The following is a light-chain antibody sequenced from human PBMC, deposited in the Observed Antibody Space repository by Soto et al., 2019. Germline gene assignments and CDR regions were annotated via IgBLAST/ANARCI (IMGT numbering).Light chain of an antibody. CDR3: RSYTSSSPQV. Sequence: QSVLTQPASVSGSPGQSITISCTGTSSDIGGYNYVSWYQQHPGKAPKLMIYDVTNRPSGVSNRFSGSKSGNTASLTISGLQAEDEADYYCRSYTSSSPQVFGTGTKLTVL. V-gene: IGLV2-14*03. CDR2: DVT. J-gene: IGLJ1*01. CDR1: SSDIGGYNY.